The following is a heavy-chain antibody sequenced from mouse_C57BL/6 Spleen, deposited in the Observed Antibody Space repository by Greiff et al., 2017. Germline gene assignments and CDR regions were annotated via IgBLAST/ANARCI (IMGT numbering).Heavy chain of an antibody. CDR2: ISGGGGNT. V-gene: IGHV5-9*01. CDR3: ARLYSDYFDY. J-gene: IGHJ2*01. D-gene: IGHD2-12*01. Sequence: EVHLVESGGGLVKPGGSLKLSCAASGFTFSSYTMSWVRQTPEKRLEWVATISGGGGNTYYPDSVKGRFTISRDNAKNTLYLQMSSLGSEDTALYYWARLYSDYFDYWGQGTTLTVSS. CDR1: GFTFSSYT.